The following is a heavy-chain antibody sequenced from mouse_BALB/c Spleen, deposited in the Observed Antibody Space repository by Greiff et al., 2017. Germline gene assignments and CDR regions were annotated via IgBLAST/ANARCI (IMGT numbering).Heavy chain of an antibody. CDR1: GFTFSSFG. J-gene: IGHJ2*01. V-gene: IGHV5-17*02. Sequence: EVNVVESGGGLVQPGGSRKLSCAASGFTFSSFGMHWVRQAPENGLEWVAYISSGSSTIYYADTVKGRFTISRDNPKNTLFLQMTSLRSEDTAMYYCARHYYGSSPLDYWGQGTTLTVSS. CDR2: ISSGSSTI. D-gene: IGHD1-1*01. CDR3: ARHYYGSSPLDY.